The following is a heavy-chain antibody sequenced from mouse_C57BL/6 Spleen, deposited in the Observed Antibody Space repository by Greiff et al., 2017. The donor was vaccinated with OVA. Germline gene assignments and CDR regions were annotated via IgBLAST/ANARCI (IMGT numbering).Heavy chain of an antibody. V-gene: IGHV1-26*01. J-gene: IGHJ4*01. D-gene: IGHD1-1*01. Sequence: EVQLQQSGPELVKPGASVKISCKASGYTFTDYYMNWVKQSHGKSLEWIGDINPNNGGTSYNQKFKGKATLTVDTSSSTAYMELRSLTSEDSAVYYCARSATVVKDYWGQGTSVTVSS. CDR3: ARSATVVKDY. CDR2: INPNNGGT. CDR1: GYTFTDYY.